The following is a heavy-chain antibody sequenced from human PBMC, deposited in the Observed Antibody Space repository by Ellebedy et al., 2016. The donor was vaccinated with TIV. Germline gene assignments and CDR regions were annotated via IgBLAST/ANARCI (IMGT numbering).Heavy chain of an antibody. CDR2: INPNSGGT. Sequence: ASVKVSCKASGYTFTGYYMHWVRQAPGQGLEWMGWINPNSGGTNYAQKFQGRVTMTRDTSISTVYMELSRLRSDDTAVYYCARVLSDWEREGSFDYWGQGTLVTVSS. V-gene: IGHV1-2*02. D-gene: IGHD3-9*01. CDR3: ARVLSDWEREGSFDY. J-gene: IGHJ4*02. CDR1: GYTFTGYY.